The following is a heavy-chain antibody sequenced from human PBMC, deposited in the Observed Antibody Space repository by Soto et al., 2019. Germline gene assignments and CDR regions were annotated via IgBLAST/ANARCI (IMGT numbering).Heavy chain of an antibody. Sequence: ASVKVSCKASGYTFTSYGISWVRQAPGQGLEWMGWISAYNGNTNYAQKLQGRVTMTTDTSTSTAYMELRSLRSDDTAVYYCARDISLAYDILTGYSPHDYWGQGTLVTVS. J-gene: IGHJ4*02. D-gene: IGHD3-9*01. V-gene: IGHV1-18*01. CDR3: ARDISLAYDILTGYSPHDY. CDR1: GYTFTSYG. CDR2: ISAYNGNT.